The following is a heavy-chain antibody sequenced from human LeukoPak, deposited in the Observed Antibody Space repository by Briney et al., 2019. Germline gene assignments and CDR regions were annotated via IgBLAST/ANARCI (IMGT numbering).Heavy chain of an antibody. CDR1: GGTFSSYA. J-gene: IGHJ4*02. V-gene: IGHV1-69*06. Sequence: SVKVSCKASGGTFSSYAISWVRQAPGQGLEWMGGIIPIFGTANYAQKFQGRVTITADKSTSTAYMELSSLRSEDTAVYYCATRGTYPSKFDYWGQGTLVTVSS. CDR3: ATRGTYPSKFDY. D-gene: IGHD3-10*01. CDR2: IIPIFGTA.